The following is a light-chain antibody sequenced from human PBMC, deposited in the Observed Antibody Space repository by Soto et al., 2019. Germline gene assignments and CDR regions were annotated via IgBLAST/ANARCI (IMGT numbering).Light chain of an antibody. CDR2: EVS. CDR3: SSYSISTAYL. J-gene: IGLJ1*01. Sequence: QSALTQPASVSGSPGQSITISCTGTSSDVGGYDYVSWYQLHPGKAPKLMVFEVSNRPSGVSYRFSGSKFGNTASLTISGLQAEDEADYFCSSYSISTAYLFGTGTKVTVL. V-gene: IGLV2-14*01. CDR1: SSDVGGYDY.